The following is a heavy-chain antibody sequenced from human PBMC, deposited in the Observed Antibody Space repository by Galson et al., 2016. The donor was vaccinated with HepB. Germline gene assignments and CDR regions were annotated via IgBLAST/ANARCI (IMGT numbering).Heavy chain of an antibody. CDR1: GSPFSGYY. CDR2: IDTNTGGA. D-gene: IGHD6-6*01. CDR3: ARVDDASSSAGDASDY. V-gene: IGHV1-2*06. J-gene: IGHJ4*02. Sequence: SCKASGSPFSGYYLHWMRQAPGQGLEWVGQIDTNTGGANYAQRFHGRVAMTLDTSISTAYMELRSLISDDTAMYYCARVDDASSSAGDASDYWGQGTLVRVSS.